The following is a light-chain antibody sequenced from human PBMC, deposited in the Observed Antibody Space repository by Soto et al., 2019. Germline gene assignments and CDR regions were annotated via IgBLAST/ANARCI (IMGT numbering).Light chain of an antibody. CDR2: GAS. CDR1: QSVSRTY. Sequence: EIVLTQSPGTLSLSPGERATLSCRASQSVSRTYLAWYQHKPGQAPRLLIYGASTRATGIPDRFSGSGSGTDFTLTISRLEPEDFAVYYCQQYGSPPLMCTFGQGTKLEI. J-gene: IGKJ2*02. V-gene: IGKV3-20*01. CDR3: QQYGSPPLMCT.